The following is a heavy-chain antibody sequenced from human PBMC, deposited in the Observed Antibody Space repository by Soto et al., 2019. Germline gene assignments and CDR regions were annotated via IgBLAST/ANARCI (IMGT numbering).Heavy chain of an antibody. J-gene: IGHJ6*02. V-gene: IGHV4-59*01. D-gene: IGHD3-22*01. CDR1: GGSISSYY. CDR2: IYYSGST. CDR3: ARVDMIVLYGMDV. Sequence: SETLSLTCTVSGGSISSYYWSWIRQPPGKGLEWIGYIYYSGSTNYNPSLKSRVTISVDTSKNQFSLKLSSVTAADTAVYYCARVDMIVLYGMDVWGQGTTVTVSS.